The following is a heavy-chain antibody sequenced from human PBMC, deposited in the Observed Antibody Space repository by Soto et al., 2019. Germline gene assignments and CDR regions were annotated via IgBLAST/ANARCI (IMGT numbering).Heavy chain of an antibody. D-gene: IGHD3-3*02. J-gene: IGHJ6*02. CDR2: VTTKFGSP. CDR1: GYMFTTNF. Sequence: VQLVQSGAEVKPPGASVKISCTTSGYMFTTNFSHLVRLAPGQGLQWIGIVTTKFGSPGTAPKFQRRATMSIDPFPSTVSFEVSSLRLEYTGVYSCERGGSVVLGPDDVHVADYGMDLWGHGTTVTVS. CDR3: ERGGSVVLGPDDVHVADYGMDL. V-gene: IGHV1-46*01.